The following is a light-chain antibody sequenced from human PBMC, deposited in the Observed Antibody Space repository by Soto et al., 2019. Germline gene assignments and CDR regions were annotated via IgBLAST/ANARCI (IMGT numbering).Light chain of an antibody. V-gene: IGKV1-39*01. J-gene: IGKJ2*01. CDR2: TTS. Sequence: DIQMTQSPSSLSESVGDRVTISCWASQSIAMYVNWFQQKPGKAPKPLIYTTSSLQSGVPPRFSGSGSETDFTLTISRLQPEDSATYYCQQSFTTPYTFGQGTKLEIK. CDR1: QSIAMY. CDR3: QQSFTTPYT.